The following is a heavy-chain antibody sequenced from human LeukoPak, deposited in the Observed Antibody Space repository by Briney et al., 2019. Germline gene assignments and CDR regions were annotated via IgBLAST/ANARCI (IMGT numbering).Heavy chain of an antibody. D-gene: IGHD5-24*01. Sequence: GGSLRLSCAASGFTFSNYDMHWVRQAPGKGLEWVSAISSSSSYTYYADSIKGRFTISRDNAENSLYLQMNSLRAVDTAVYFCARGEEKATITALDSWGQGTLVTVSS. CDR3: ARGEEKATITALDS. CDR2: ISSSSSYT. V-gene: IGHV3-21*01. CDR1: GFTFSNYD. J-gene: IGHJ4*02.